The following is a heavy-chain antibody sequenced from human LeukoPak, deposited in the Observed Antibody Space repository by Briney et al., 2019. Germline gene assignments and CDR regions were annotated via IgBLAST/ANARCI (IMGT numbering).Heavy chain of an antibody. Sequence: SETLSLTCNVSGGSITTYYWSWIRQPPGKGLEWIGSIYYSGSTYYNPSLKSRVTISVDTSKNQFSLRLTSVTAADTAVYYCARAARYTDYLSSSGGLWEYNFDFWGQGTLVTVSS. CDR2: IYYSGST. D-gene: IGHD3-9*01. CDR3: ARAARYTDYLSSSGGLWEYNFDF. V-gene: IGHV4-59*01. CDR1: GGSITTYY. J-gene: IGHJ4*02.